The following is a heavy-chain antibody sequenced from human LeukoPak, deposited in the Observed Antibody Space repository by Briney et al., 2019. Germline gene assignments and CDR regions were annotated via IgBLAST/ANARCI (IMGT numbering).Heavy chain of an antibody. CDR3: ARDSVYYYYYMDV. Sequence: PGGSLRLSCAASGFTFSSYAMNWVRQAPGKGLEWVSYISSSGSTIYYADSVKGRFAISRDNAKDSLFLQLNSLRAEDTAVYYCARDSVYYYYYMDVWGKGTTVTVSS. CDR1: GFTFSSYA. CDR2: ISSSGSTI. V-gene: IGHV3-48*03. J-gene: IGHJ6*03.